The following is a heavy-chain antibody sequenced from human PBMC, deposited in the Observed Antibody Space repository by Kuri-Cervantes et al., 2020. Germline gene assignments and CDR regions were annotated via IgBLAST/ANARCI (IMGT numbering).Heavy chain of an antibody. CDR2: IKQDGSEK. J-gene: IGHJ4*02. CDR1: GFRFISYW. CDR3: VRVGGSSAHFDY. V-gene: IGHV3-7*01. D-gene: IGHD3-10*01. Sequence: GVLKISCAASGFRFISYWMTWVRQAPGKGLEWVANIKQDGSEKYYVDSVKGRFTISRDNAKNSMYLQMNSLRGEDTAVYYCVRVGGSSAHFDYWGQGTLVTVSS.